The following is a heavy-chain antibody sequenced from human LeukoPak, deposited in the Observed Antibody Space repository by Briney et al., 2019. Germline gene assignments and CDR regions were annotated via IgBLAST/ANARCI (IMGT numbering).Heavy chain of an antibody. CDR3: ARDSSWYSSSWYPDYFDY. V-gene: IGHV1-2*02. CDR1: GYTFTGYY. Sequence: ASVKVSCKASGYTFTGYYMHWVRQAPGQGLEWMGWINPNSGGTNYAQKFQGRVTMTRDTSISTAYMELSRLRSDDTAVYYCARDSSWYSSSWYPDYFDYWGQGTLVTVSS. D-gene: IGHD6-13*01. CDR2: INPNSGGT. J-gene: IGHJ4*02.